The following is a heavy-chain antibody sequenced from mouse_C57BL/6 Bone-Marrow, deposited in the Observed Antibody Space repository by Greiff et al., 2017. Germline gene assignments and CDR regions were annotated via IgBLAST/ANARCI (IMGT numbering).Heavy chain of an antibody. CDR2: ISSGGSYT. V-gene: IGHV5-6*01. CDR3: ARHVTRDSGYAMDY. CDR1: GFTFSSYG. J-gene: IGHJ4*01. D-gene: IGHD3-3*01. Sequence: EVNVVESGGDLVKPGGSLKLSCAASGFTFSSYGMSWVRQTPDKRLEWVATISSGGSYTYYPDSVKGRFTISRDNAKNTLYLQMSSLKSEDTAMYYCARHVTRDSGYAMDYWGQGTSVTVSS.